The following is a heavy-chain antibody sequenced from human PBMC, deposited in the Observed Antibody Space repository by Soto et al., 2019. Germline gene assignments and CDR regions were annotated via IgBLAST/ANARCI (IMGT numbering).Heavy chain of an antibody. V-gene: IGHV6-1*01. CDR2: TYYRSKWYN. CDR3: AREGGQYATPSLLWIGGLLDGAFDI. Sequence: SQTLSLTCAISGDSVSSNSAAWNWIRQSPSRGLEWLGRTYYRSKWYNDYAVSVKSRITINPDTSKTQFSLQLHSVTPEDTAVYYCAREGGQYATPSLLWIGGLLDGAFDICCQGTMVNVS. CDR1: GDSVSSNSAA. D-gene: IGHD3-10*01. J-gene: IGHJ3*02.